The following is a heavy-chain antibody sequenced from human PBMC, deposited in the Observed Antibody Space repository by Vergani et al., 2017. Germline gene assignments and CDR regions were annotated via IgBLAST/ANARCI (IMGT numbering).Heavy chain of an antibody. Sequence: QMQLVQSGPEVKKPGTSVKVSCKASGFTFTSSAMQWVRQARGQRLEWIGWIVVGSGNTNYAQKFQERVTMTRDMSTSTAYMELSSLRSEDTAVYYCARVRRASIAALLNGWFDPWGQGTLVTVSS. CDR2: IVVGSGNT. V-gene: IGHV1-58*02. CDR1: GFTFTSSA. J-gene: IGHJ5*02. D-gene: IGHD6-6*01. CDR3: ARVRRASIAALLNGWFDP.